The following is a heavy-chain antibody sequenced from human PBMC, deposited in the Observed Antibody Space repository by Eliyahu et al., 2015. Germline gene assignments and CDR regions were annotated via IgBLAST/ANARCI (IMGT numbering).Heavy chain of an antibody. CDR1: GFTFRNSA. D-gene: IGHD2-21*01. CDR3: SCGLVGDAS. J-gene: IGHJ5*02. Sequence: EVQLFESGGGLVQPXGSLTXXXAASGFTFRNSAMTWVRQAPGKGLEWVSGITEFGGSIGGATTFYAPSVRGRFTISRDNPMNTLYLQMNSLRPEDTAVYYCSCGLVGDASWGQGTLVTVS. V-gene: IGHV3-23*01. CDR2: ITEFGGSIGGATT.